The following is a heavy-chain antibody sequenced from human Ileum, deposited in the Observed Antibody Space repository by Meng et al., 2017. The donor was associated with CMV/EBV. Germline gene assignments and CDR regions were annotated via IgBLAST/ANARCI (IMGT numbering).Heavy chain of an antibody. CDR2: INHSGST. Sequence: DYGGSCSDYYFSWIRQSPGKGLEWIGEINHSGSTNYNPSLKSHVTLSRDTSKNQFSLKLTSVTVADTGVYYCARGKRGIATRNFDFWGQGTLVTVSS. CDR1: GGSCSDYY. D-gene: IGHD6-6*01. J-gene: IGHJ4*02. V-gene: IGHV4-34*01. CDR3: ARGKRGIATRNFDF.